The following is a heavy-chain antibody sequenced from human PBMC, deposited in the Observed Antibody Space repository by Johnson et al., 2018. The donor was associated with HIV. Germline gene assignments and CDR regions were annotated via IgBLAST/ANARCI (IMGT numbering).Heavy chain of an antibody. CDR3: AKSPRFTIFGSDAFDI. CDR2: ISWNSGSI. CDR1: GFTFDDYA. V-gene: IGHV3-9*01. D-gene: IGHD3-3*01. J-gene: IGHJ3*02. Sequence: VQLVESGGGLVQPGRSLRLSCAASGFTFDDYAMHWVRQAPGKGLEWVSGISWNSGSIGYADSVKGRFTISRDNAKNSLYLQMNSLRAEDTAVYYCAKSPRFTIFGSDAFDIWGQGTMGTVSS.